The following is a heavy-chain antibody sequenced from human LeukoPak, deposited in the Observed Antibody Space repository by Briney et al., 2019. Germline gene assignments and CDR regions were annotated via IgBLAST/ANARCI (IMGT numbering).Heavy chain of an antibody. D-gene: IGHD3-9*01. J-gene: IGHJ4*02. Sequence: TGGSLRLSCAASGFTFSSYWRSWVRQAPGKGLEWVANIKQDGSEKYYVDSVKGRFTISRDNAKNSLYLQMNSLRAEDTAVYYCAREGPIRYFDWLSYFDYWGQGTLVTVSS. CDR3: AREGPIRYFDWLSYFDY. CDR2: IKQDGSEK. V-gene: IGHV3-7*01. CDR1: GFTFSSYW.